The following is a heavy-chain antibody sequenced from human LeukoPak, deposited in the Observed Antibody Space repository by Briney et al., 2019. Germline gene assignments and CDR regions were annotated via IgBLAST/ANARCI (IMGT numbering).Heavy chain of an antibody. Sequence: PSETLSLTCTVSGGSISSYYWSWIRQPPGKGLEWIGYIYYSGSTNYNPSLKSRVTISVDTSKNQFSLKLSSVTAADTAVYYCARANDYGDYAGQNWFDPWGQGTLVTVSS. J-gene: IGHJ5*02. D-gene: IGHD4-17*01. CDR2: IYYSGST. V-gene: IGHV4-59*12. CDR1: GGSISSYY. CDR3: ARANDYGDYAGQNWFDP.